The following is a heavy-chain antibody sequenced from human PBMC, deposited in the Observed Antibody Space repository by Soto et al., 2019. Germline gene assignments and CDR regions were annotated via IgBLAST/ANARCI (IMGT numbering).Heavy chain of an antibody. CDR2: IYHSGST. V-gene: IGHV4-38-2*02. D-gene: IGHD3-3*01. J-gene: IGHJ5*02. CDR1: GYSISSGYY. Sequence: SETLSLTCAVSGYSISSGYYWGWIRQPPGKGLEWIGSIYHSGSTYYNPSLKSRVTISVDTSKNQFSLKLSSATAADTAVYYCARDRNILEWLLENWFDPCGQGTLVTVSS. CDR3: ARDRNILEWLLENWFDP.